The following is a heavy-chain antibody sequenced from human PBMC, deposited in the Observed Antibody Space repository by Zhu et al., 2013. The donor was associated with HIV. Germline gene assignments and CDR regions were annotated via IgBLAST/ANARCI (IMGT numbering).Heavy chain of an antibody. Sequence: QVQLVQSGAEVKKPGASVKVSCKASGYTFTSYDISWVRQAPGQGLEWMGWISGYNGNTNYVQKLQGRVTMTTDTSTSTAYMELRSLRSDDTAVYYCARVGRRSIAASGTTKLRVPFDYWGQGTLVTVSS. CDR1: GYTFTSYD. CDR3: ARVGRRSIAASGTTKLRVPFDY. D-gene: IGHD6-13*01. CDR2: ISGYNGNT. J-gene: IGHJ4*02. V-gene: IGHV1-18*01.